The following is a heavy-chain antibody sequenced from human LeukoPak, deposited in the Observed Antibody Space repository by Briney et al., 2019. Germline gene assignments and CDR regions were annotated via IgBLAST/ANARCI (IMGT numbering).Heavy chain of an antibody. Sequence: KPSETLSLTCAVSGGSISSSNWWSWVRQPPGKGLEWIGEIYHSGSTNYNPSLKSRVTISVDKSKNQFSLKLSSVTAADTAVYYCARIQSRYSYGQDYRGQGTLVTVSS. J-gene: IGHJ4*02. CDR1: GGSISSSNW. D-gene: IGHD5-18*01. V-gene: IGHV4-4*02. CDR3: ARIQSRYSYGQDY. CDR2: IYHSGST.